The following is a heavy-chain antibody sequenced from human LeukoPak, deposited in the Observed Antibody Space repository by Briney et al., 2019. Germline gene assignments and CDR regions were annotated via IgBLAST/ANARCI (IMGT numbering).Heavy chain of an antibody. J-gene: IGHJ6*02. CDR1: GYSFTSHW. V-gene: IGHV5-51*03. D-gene: IGHD6-13*01. CDR3: ARERSSSGDYYYGMDV. Sequence: PGESLKISCKGSGYSFTSHWIGWVRQMPGKGLEWMGIIYPGDSDTRYSPSFQGQVTISADKSISTAYLQWSSLKASDTAMYYCARERSSSGDYYYGMDVWGQGTTVTVSS. CDR2: IYPGDSDT.